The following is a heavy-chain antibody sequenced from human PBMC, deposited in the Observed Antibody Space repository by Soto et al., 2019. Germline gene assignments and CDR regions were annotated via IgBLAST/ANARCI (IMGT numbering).Heavy chain of an antibody. CDR3: ARTTYYYDSSGYYVPLHYFDY. CDR2: IYHSGST. J-gene: IGHJ4*02. V-gene: IGHV4-30-2*01. Sequence: SETLSLTCAVSGGSISSGGYSLSWIRQPPGKGLEWIGYIYHSGSTYYNPSLKSRVTISVDRSKNQFSLKLSSVTAADTAVYYCARTTYYYDSSGYYVPLHYFDYWGQGTLVTVS. CDR1: GGSISSGGYS. D-gene: IGHD3-22*01.